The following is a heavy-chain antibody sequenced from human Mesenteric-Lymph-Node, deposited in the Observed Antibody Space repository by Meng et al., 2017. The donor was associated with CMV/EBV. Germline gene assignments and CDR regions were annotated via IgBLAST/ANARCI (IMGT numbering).Heavy chain of an antibody. D-gene: IGHD2-2*01. CDR2: IIPILGIA. CDR3: ARRYCSSTSCSYYYYYGMDV. V-gene: IGHV1-69*10. Sequence: SVKVSCKASGYTLGSHYIDWVRQAPGQGLEWMGGIIPILGIANYAQKFQGRVTITADKSTSTAYMELSSLRSEDTAVYYCARRYCSSTSCSYYYYYGMDVWGQGTTVTVSS. J-gene: IGHJ6*02. CDR1: GYTLGSHY.